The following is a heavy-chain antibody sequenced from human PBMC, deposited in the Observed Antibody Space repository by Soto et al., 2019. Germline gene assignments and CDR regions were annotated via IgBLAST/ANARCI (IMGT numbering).Heavy chain of an antibody. J-gene: IGHJ4*02. D-gene: IGHD2-15*01. Sequence: QVQLVQSGAEVKKPGASVKVACKASGYTFTSYGISWVRQAPGQGLEWMGWISAYNGNTNYAQKLQGRVTMTTDTSTSTAYMELKSLRSDDPAVHYCARVDCRGGSCYSGVDYWGQGTLVTLSS. V-gene: IGHV1-18*01. CDR3: ARVDCRGGSCYSGVDY. CDR1: GYTFTSYG. CDR2: ISAYNGNT.